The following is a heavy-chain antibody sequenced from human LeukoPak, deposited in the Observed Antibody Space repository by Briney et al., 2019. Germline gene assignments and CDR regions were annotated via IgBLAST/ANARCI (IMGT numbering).Heavy chain of an antibody. Sequence: GGSLRLSCATSGFSFSSYAMSWVRQAPGKGLEWVSAMSSSDDGRYYAASVRGRFTTSRDTSRSTLYLQMNSLRAEDAAVYYCAKAPVTSCRGAFCYPFDYWGQGTLVSVSS. CDR3: AKAPVTSCRGAFCYPFDY. J-gene: IGHJ4*02. CDR1: GFSFSSYA. V-gene: IGHV3-23*01. D-gene: IGHD2-15*01. CDR2: MSSSDDGR.